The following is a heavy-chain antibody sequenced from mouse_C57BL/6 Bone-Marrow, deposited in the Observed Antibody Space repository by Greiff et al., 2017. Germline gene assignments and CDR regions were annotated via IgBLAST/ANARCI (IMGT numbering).Heavy chain of an antibody. Sequence: QVQLQQSGAELARPGASVKLSCKASGYTFTSYGISWVKQRTGQGLEWIGEIYPRSGNTYYNEKFKGKATLTADKSSSTAYMELRSLTSEGSAVYFWARGGQLRPYYFDYWGQGTTLTVSS. CDR1: GYTFTSYG. D-gene: IGHD3-2*02. CDR3: ARGGQLRPYYFDY. CDR2: IYPRSGNT. J-gene: IGHJ2*01. V-gene: IGHV1-81*01.